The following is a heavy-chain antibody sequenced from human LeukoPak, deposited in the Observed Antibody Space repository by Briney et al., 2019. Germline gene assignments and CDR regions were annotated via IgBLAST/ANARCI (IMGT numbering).Heavy chain of an antibody. V-gene: IGHV4-34*01. CDR1: GGSFSGYY. D-gene: IGHD3-10*01. Sequence: ASETLSLTCAVYGGSFSGYYWSWIRQPPGKGLEWIGEINHSGSTNYNPSLKSRVTISVDTSKNQFSLKLSSVTAADTAVYYCARVPTYYYAYLHYFDYWGQGTLVTVSS. CDR3: ARVPTYYYAYLHYFDY. CDR2: INHSGST. J-gene: IGHJ4*02.